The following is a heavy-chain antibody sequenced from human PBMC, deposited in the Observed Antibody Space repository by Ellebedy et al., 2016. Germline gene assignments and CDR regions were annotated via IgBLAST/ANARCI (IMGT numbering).Heavy chain of an antibody. CDR3: ARGPYRNGYTSPIDY. CDR1: GFTFSGYS. D-gene: IGHD5-24*01. J-gene: IGHJ4*02. V-gene: IGHV3-21*06. CDR2: ISGSRSYI. Sequence: GGSLRLSXAVSGFTFSGYSMNWVRQAPGKGLEWVSCISGSRSYIHYADSVRGRFTISRDNAQNSLYLQMNSLRAEDTAVYYCARGPYRNGYTSPIDYWGQGTLVTVSS.